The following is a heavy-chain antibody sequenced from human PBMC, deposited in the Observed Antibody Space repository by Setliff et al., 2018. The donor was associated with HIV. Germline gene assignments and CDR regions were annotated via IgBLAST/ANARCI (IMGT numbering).Heavy chain of an antibody. J-gene: IGHJ4*02. CDR3: ARAGGLRMDRGVVSDY. Sequence: ASVKVSCKASAYTLSDSYIHWVRQAPGQGLEWVGRIKPNSGDTNYAQNFQGRVTMTRDTSISTAYMELSGLISEDAAVYYCARAGGLRMDRGVVSDYWGQGTLVTVSS. D-gene: IGHD3-10*01. V-gene: IGHV1-2*02. CDR2: IKPNSGDT. CDR1: AYTLSDSY.